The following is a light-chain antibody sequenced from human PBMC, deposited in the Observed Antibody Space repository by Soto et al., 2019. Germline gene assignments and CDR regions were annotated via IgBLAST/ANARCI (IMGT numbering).Light chain of an antibody. V-gene: IGKV3-20*01. J-gene: IGKJ1*01. CDR1: QSVSSSY. Sequence: EIVLTQSPGTLSLSPGERATLSCRAIQSVSSSYLAWYQQKPGQAPRLLIYGASSRATGIPDRFSGSGSGTDFTLTISRLETEDFAVYYCHQYGSSRTFGQGTKVEI. CDR2: GAS. CDR3: HQYGSSRT.